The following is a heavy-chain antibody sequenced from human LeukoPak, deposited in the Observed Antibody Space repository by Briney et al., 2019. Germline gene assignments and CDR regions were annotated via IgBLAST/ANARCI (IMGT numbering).Heavy chain of an antibody. CDR3: ARGGAVAGGDFDY. D-gene: IGHD6-19*01. J-gene: IGHJ4*02. CDR1: GYSISSGYY. Sequence: SETLSLTCTVSGYSISSGYYWGGIRQPPGKGLEWIGTVYHRGSTYYNPSLESRVTISVDTSKNQFSLKVSSVTAADTAVYYCARGGAVAGGDFDYWGQGTLVTVSS. CDR2: VYHRGST. V-gene: IGHV4-38-2*02.